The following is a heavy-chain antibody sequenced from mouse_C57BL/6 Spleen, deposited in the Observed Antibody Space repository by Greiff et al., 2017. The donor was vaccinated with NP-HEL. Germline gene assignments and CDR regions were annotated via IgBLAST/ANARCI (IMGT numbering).Heavy chain of an antibody. Sequence: EVQLQQSVAELVRPGASVKLSCTASGFNIKNTYMHWVKQRPEQGLEWIGRIDPANGNTKYAPKFQGKATITADTSSNTAYLQLSSLTSEDTAIYYCARGIYYYGSSTYYAMDYWGQGTSVTVSS. D-gene: IGHD1-1*01. J-gene: IGHJ4*01. CDR2: IDPANGNT. V-gene: IGHV14-3*01. CDR1: GFNIKNTY. CDR3: ARGIYYYGSSTYYAMDY.